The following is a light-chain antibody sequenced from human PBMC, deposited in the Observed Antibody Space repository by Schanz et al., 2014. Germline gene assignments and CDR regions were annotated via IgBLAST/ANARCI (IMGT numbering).Light chain of an antibody. V-gene: IGKV3-15*01. J-gene: IGKJ4*01. CDR2: GAS. CDR3: QQYHNWPPLT. CDR1: QSVSRN. Sequence: ETVMTQSPATLSVSPGERATLSCRASQSVSRNLAWYQQKPGQAPRLLIFGASSRATDIPVRFSGSGSGTEFTLTISSLQSEDFAVYYCQQYHNWPPLTFGGGTKVEIK.